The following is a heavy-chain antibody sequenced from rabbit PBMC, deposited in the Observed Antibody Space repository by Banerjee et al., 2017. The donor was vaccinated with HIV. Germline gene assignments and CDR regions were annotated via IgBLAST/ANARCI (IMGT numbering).Heavy chain of an antibody. V-gene: IGHV1S45*01. D-gene: IGHD6-1*01. CDR3: ARAYVGVGGYGYGVFNF. CDR1: GFSFSSGYD. CDR2: IYTGSSGST. Sequence: QEQLEESGGDLVKPEGSLTLTCTASGFSFSSGYDMCWVRQAPGKGLEWIGCIYTGSSGSTYYASWVKGRFTISKISSTTVTLQMTSLTAADTATYFCARAYVGVGGYGYGVFNFWGPGTLVTVS. J-gene: IGHJ4*01.